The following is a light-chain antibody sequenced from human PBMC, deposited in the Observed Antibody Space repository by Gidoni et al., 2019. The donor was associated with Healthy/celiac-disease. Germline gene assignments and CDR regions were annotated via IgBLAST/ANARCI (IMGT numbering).Light chain of an antibody. V-gene: IGKV1-39*01. CDR3: QQSYSTLYT. CDR2: AAS. CDR1: QSISSY. Sequence: DIQMTQSPSSLSASVGVRVTITCRASQSISSYLNWYQQKPGKAPKLLIYAASSLQSGVPSRFSGSGSGTDFTLTISSLQPEDFATYYCQQSYSTLYTFGQXTKLEIK. J-gene: IGKJ2*01.